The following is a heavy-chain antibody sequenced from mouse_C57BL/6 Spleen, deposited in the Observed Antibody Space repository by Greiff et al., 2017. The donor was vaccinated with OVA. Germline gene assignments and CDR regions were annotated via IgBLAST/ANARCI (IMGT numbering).Heavy chain of an antibody. Sequence: VQLQQSGPELVKPGASVKISCKASGYSFTGYYMNWVKQSPEKSLEWIGEINPSTGGTTYNQKFKAKATLTVDKSSSTAYMQLKSLTSEDSAVYYCARSTTPYFDYWGQGTTLTVSS. D-gene: IGHD1-1*01. CDR1: GYSFTGYY. J-gene: IGHJ2*01. CDR2: INPSTGGT. V-gene: IGHV1-42*01. CDR3: ARSTTPYFDY.